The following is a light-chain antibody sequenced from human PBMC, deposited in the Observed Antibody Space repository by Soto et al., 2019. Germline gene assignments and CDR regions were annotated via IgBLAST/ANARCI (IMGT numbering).Light chain of an antibody. CDR3: QSYDSSLNRF. J-gene: IGLJ1*01. V-gene: IGLV1-40*01. CDR1: SSNIGANYD. Sequence: SVLSQPPSVSGAPGQRITISCTGSSSNIGANYDVHWYRQVPGTAPKLLMSGDNNRPSGVADRFSGSKSGTSASLAITRLQAEDEADYYCQSYDSSLNRFFGTGTKLTVL. CDR2: GDN.